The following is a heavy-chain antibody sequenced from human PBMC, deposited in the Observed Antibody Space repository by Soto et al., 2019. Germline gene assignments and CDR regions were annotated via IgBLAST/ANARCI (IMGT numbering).Heavy chain of an antibody. D-gene: IGHD3-10*01. CDR3: ARDYYGSGSYSGYYFDY. J-gene: IGHJ4*02. CDR1: GFTFSSYG. Sequence: GGSLRLSCAASGFTFSSYGMHWVRQAPGKGLEWVAVIWYDGSNKYYVDSVKGRFTISRDNSKNTLYLQMNSLRAEDTAVYYCARDYYGSGSYSGYYFDYWGQGTLVTVSS. CDR2: IWYDGSNK. V-gene: IGHV3-33*01.